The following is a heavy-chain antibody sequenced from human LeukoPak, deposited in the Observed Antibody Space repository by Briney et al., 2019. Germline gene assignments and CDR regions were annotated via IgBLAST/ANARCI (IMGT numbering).Heavy chain of an antibody. D-gene: IGHD3-22*01. CDR3: AKETFYYDGTGYYHDAYFDH. J-gene: IGHJ4*02. Sequence: GGSLRLSCAASGFTFATYDMSWVRQAPGKGLEWVSAISGNGRGTYYADSVRGRFNISRDNSNNMVYLQMNSLRAEDTALYFCAKETFYYDGTGYYHDAYFDHWGQGAQVSVSS. CDR2: ISGNGRGT. V-gene: IGHV3-23*01. CDR1: GFTFATYD.